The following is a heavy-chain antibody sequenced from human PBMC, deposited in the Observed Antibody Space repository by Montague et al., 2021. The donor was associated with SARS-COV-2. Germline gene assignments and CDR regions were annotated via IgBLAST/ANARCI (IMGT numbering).Heavy chain of an antibody. D-gene: IGHD4-23*01. V-gene: IGHV4-59*01. Sequence: SETLSLTCTVSGGSITGYYWSWLRRSPGKGLELIAYIYDGGAVNXNPSLGSRVTISTDTSKNQLSLKVNSVTAADTAVYYCVRDHPYGGPRGAYDIWGQGTVVTVSS. CDR3: VRDHPYGGPRGAYDI. J-gene: IGHJ3*02. CDR1: GGSITGYY. CDR2: IYDGGAV.